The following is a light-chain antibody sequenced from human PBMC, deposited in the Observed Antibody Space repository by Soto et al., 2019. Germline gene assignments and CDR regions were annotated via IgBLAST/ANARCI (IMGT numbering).Light chain of an antibody. CDR2: AAS. V-gene: IGKV1-8*01. Sequence: AIRMTQSPSSLSASTGDRVTITCRASQGISSYLAWYQQKPGKAPNLLIYAASTLQSGVPSRFSGSGSGTDFTLTISCLQSEDFATYYCQQYYSYPRTFGQGTKVESK. CDR1: QGISSY. CDR3: QQYYSYPRT. J-gene: IGKJ1*01.